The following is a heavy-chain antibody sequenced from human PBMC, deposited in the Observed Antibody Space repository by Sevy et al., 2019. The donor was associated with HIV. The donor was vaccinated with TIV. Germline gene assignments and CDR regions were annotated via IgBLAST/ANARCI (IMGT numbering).Heavy chain of an antibody. J-gene: IGHJ4*02. CDR1: GGSLSNYG. CDR2: IIPRVGLT. Sequence: ASVKVSCKASGGSLSNYGMNWVRQAPGQGLEWTGGIIPRVGLTNYAQKFQDRVTITADESTSTVYIEVRRLTSEDTGVYYCASVRPCGGVCYFFDSWGQGTLVTVSS. V-gene: IGHV1-69*10. CDR3: ASVRPCGGVCYFFDS. D-gene: IGHD2-21*01.